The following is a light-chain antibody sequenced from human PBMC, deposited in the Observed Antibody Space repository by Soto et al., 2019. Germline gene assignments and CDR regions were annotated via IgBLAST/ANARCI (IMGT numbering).Light chain of an antibody. CDR3: QHYGTSLYT. CDR2: GAS. J-gene: IGKJ2*01. CDR1: QIIRSTY. V-gene: IGKV3-20*01. Sequence: DIVLTQSPGTLSLSPGERATLSCRASQIIRSTYLCWYQQKPVQAPRLLIYGASSRSTGIPDRFSGSGSGTDFTLTISRLEPEDFAVYYCQHYGTSLYTFGQGTKMEIK.